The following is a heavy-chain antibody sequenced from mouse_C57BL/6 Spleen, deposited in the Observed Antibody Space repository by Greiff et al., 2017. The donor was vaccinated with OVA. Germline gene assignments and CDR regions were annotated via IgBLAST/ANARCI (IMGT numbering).Heavy chain of an antibody. Sequence: QVQLQQSGPGLVQPSQSLSITCTVSGFSLTSYGVHWVRQSPGKGLEWLGVIWRGGSTDYNAAFMSRLSITKDNSKSQVFFKMNSLQADDTAIYYCAKGDYYGSSYYFDYWGQGTTLTVSS. D-gene: IGHD1-1*01. V-gene: IGHV2-5*01. CDR1: GFSLTSYG. CDR3: AKGDYYGSSYYFDY. J-gene: IGHJ2*01. CDR2: IWRGGST.